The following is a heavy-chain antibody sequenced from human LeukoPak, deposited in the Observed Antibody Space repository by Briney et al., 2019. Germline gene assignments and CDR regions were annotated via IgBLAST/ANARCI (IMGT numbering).Heavy chain of an antibody. CDR2: ISGISGNT. V-gene: IGHV3-23*01. Sequence: GGSLRLSCAASGFTFSNYAMNWVRQAPGEGLEWVSAISGISGNTYYADSVKGRFTISRDNSKNTLYLQMNSLRAEDTALYYCAKPAKTDYADYWGQGTLVTVSS. J-gene: IGHJ4*02. D-gene: IGHD1-14*01. CDR1: GFTFSNYA. CDR3: AKPAKTDYADY.